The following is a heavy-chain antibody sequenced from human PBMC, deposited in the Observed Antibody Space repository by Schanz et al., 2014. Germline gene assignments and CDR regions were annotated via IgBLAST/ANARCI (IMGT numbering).Heavy chain of an antibody. CDR3: AKDGGGISTIPFQR. V-gene: IGHV3-30*18. CDR2: ISYHGSEK. J-gene: IGHJ1*01. CDR1: GFSFSDYG. Sequence: QVQLVESGGGVVQPGRSLRLSCAGSGFSFSDYGMHWVRQAPGRGLEWVAVISYHGSEKYYADSVKGRFTISRDNSKNTLYLQMNSLRTEDTAVYYCAKDGGGISTIPFQRWGQGTLVSVSS. D-gene: IGHD3-3*01.